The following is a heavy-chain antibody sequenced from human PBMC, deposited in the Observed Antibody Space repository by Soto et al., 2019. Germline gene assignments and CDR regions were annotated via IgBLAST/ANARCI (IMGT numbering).Heavy chain of an antibody. CDR2: INPSGGST. J-gene: IGHJ5*02. D-gene: IGHD4-17*01. CDR3: ARAVTTKKIWFDP. V-gene: IGHV1-46*01. Sequence: QVQLVQSGAEVKKPGASVKVSCKASGYTFTSYYMHWVRQAPRQGLEWMGIINPSGGSTSYAQKFQGRVTMTRDTSTSTVYMELSSLRSEDTAVYYCARAVTTKKIWFDPWGQGTLVTVSS. CDR1: GYTFTSYY.